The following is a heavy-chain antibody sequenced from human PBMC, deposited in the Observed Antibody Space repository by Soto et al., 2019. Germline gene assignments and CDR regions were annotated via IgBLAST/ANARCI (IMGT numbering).Heavy chain of an antibody. V-gene: IGHV4-59*08. J-gene: IGHJ5*02. D-gene: IGHD3-22*01. CDR3: ARHLGYDSSGYYRNWFDP. CDR2: IYNSGST. Sequence: LSLTCAVYGGSFSGYYWSWIRQPPGKGLEWIGYIYNSGSTNYNPSLRSRVTISVDTSKNQFSLKLSSVTAADTAVYYCARHLGYDSSGYYRNWFDPWGQGTLVTVSS. CDR1: GGSFSGYY.